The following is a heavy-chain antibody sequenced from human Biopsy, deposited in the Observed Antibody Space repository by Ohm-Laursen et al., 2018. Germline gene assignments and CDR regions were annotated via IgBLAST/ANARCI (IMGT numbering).Heavy chain of an antibody. CDR2: INGGGGST. V-gene: IGHV3-23*01. J-gene: IGHJ5*02. Sequence: ETLSLTCAASGGSISNNNYYWGWIRQPPGKGLECVSIINGGGGSTWYSDPVKGRFTISRDNSKNTLYLQMNSLRAEDTAMYYCARDLYDFCGGCPFDPWGQGTLVTVSP. CDR3: ARDLYDFCGGCPFDP. CDR1: GGSISNNNYY. D-gene: IGHD3-3*01.